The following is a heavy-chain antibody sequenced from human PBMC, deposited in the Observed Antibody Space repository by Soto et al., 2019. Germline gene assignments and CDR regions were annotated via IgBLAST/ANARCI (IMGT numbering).Heavy chain of an antibody. D-gene: IGHD3-10*01. V-gene: IGHV4-38-2*01. CDR2: IYHSGST. CDR1: GYSISGGYY. J-gene: IGHJ6*02. Sequence: PSETLSLTCAVSGYSISGGYYWGWIRQPPGKGLEWIGSIYHSGSTYYNPSVKSRVTISVDTSKNQLSLKLSSVTAADTAVYYCARAGLGGSGSSYYYYGMDVWGQGTTVTVSS. CDR3: ARAGLGGSGSSYYYYGMDV.